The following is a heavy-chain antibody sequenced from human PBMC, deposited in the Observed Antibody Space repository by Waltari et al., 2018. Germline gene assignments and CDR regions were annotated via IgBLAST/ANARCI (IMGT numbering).Heavy chain of an antibody. CDR3: AKGNYDILTAYSHRYYVMDV. D-gene: IGHD3-9*01. J-gene: IGHJ6*02. CDR2: ISGSGIKT. V-gene: IGHV3-23*01. Sequence: EVQLLESGGGLIQPGGSLRLSCAASGFTFSSYAMSWVRQAPGKGLAWVSGISGSGIKTYYADSVKGRFTLSRDNSKNTLYLQMNSLRAEDTAVYYCAKGNYDILTAYSHRYYVMDVWGQGTTVTVSS. CDR1: GFTFSSYA.